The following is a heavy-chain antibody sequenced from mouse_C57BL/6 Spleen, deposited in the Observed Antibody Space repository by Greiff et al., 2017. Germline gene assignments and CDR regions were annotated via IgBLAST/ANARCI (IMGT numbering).Heavy chain of an antibody. Sequence: EVKLVESGGGLVKPGGSLKLSCATSGFTFSSYAMSWVRQTPEKRLEWVATISDGGSYTYYPDNVKGRFTISRDNAKNNLYLQMSHLKSEDTAMYYCAIEEIKIYYDYEGAWFAYWGQGTLVTVSA. D-gene: IGHD2-4*01. J-gene: IGHJ3*01. V-gene: IGHV5-4*01. CDR2: ISDGGSYT. CDR3: AIEEIKIYYDYEGAWFAY. CDR1: GFTFSSYA.